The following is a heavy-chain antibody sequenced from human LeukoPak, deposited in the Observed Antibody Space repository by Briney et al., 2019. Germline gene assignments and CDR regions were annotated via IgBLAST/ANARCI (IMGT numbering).Heavy chain of an antibody. CDR2: MNPNSGNT. D-gene: IGHD6-6*01. CDR1: GYTFTSYD. CDR3: ARDGSSSGFDY. J-gene: IGHJ4*02. Sequence: GASVEVSCKASGYTFTSYDINWVRQATGQGLEWMGWMNPNSGNTGYVQKFQGRVTMTRNTSISTAYMELSSLRSEDTAVYYCARDGSSSGFDYWGQGTLVTVSS. V-gene: IGHV1-8*01.